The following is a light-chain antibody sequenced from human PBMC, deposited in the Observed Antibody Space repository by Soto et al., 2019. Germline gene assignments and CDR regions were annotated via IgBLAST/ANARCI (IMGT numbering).Light chain of an antibody. J-gene: IGKJ3*01. CDR2: LGS. Sequence: DIVMTQSPLSLPVTPGEPASISCRSSQSLLYSNGYNYLDWYLQKPGQSPQLLIYLGSNRASGVPDRFSGSGSRTDFTLKISRVEAEDVGVYYCMQALQTRVTFGPGTKVDIK. CDR1: QSLLYSNGYNY. V-gene: IGKV2-28*01. CDR3: MQALQTRVT.